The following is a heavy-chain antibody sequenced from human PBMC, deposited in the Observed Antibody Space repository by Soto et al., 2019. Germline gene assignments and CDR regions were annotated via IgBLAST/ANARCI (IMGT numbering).Heavy chain of an antibody. J-gene: IGHJ4*01. CDR1: GFTFSSYG. V-gene: IGHV3-30*02. Sequence: PGGSLRLSCAASGFTFSSYGMHWVRQAPGKGLEWVAVIWYDGSNKYYADSVKGRFTISRDNSKNTLFLQVNSLTPEDTAVYFCATGCLGGGYCYFLVNWGQGTLVTVS. CDR3: ATGCLGGGYCYFLVN. CDR2: IWYDGSNK. D-gene: IGHD2-21*02.